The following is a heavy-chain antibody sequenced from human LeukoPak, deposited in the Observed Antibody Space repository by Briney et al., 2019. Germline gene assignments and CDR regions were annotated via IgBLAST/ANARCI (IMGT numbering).Heavy chain of an antibody. D-gene: IGHD2-21*01. Sequence: ASVRVSCKASGYTCTSYYMHWVRHAPGQGLEWMGIINPSGGSTSYAQKFQGRVTMTSDTSTSTVYMELSSLRSEDTAVYYCARGGDATPSYFDYWGQGTLVTVSS. CDR3: ARGGDATPSYFDY. J-gene: IGHJ4*02. CDR2: INPSGGST. CDR1: GYTCTSYY. V-gene: IGHV1-46*01.